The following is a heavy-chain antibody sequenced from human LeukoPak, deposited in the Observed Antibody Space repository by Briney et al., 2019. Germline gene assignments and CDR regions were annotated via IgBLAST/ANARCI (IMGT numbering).Heavy chain of an antibody. CDR2: INPAGDT. J-gene: IGHJ6*02. V-gene: IGHV3-13*04. Sequence: PGGSLRLSCAASGFTFSTYDMHWVRQATGKGLEWVSGINPAGDTYYPGSVKGRFTISREDAKNSFFLQMNSPRVGDTAVYYCARGDCSGGSCSSMDVWGQGTTVTVSS. CDR3: ARGDCSGGSCSSMDV. D-gene: IGHD2-15*01. CDR1: GFTFSTYD.